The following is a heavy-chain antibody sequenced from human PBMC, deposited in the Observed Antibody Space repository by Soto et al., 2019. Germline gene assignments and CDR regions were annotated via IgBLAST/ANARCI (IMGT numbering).Heavy chain of an antibody. CDR2: INPNSGGT. Sequence: ASVKVSCKASGHTFTGYYMHWVRQAPGQGLEWMGRINPNSGGTNYAQKFQGRVTMTRDTSISTAYMELSRLRSDDTAVYYCARVRPSYSSSLRRGWFDPWGQGTLVTVSS. V-gene: IGHV1-2*06. J-gene: IGHJ5*02. CDR1: GHTFTGYY. D-gene: IGHD6-6*01. CDR3: ARVRPSYSSSLRRGWFDP.